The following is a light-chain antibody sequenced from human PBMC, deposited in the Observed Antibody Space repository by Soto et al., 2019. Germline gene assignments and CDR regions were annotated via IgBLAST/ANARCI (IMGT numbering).Light chain of an antibody. J-gene: IGKJ1*01. V-gene: IGKV1-5*03. CDR2: VGS. CDR3: QQYDTYSRT. CDR1: QSVSNW. Sequence: DIQMTQSPSALSASVGDRVTITCRASQSVSNWLAWYRQKPGEAPKRLVYVGSTLERGVPSRFSGSGSGTEFTLTISSLQPDDFATFYCQQYDTYSRTFGQGTKVEVK.